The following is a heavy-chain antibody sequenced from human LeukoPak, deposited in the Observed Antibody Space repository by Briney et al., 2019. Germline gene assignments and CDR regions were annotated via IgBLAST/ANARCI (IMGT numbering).Heavy chain of an antibody. CDR1: GGSISSYY. V-gene: IGHV4-4*09. CDR3: ARTVDTAMVYYFDY. CDR2: IYTSGST. J-gene: IGHJ4*02. Sequence: SETLSLTCTVSGGSISSYYWSWIRQPPGKGLEWIGHIYTSGSTNYNPSLKSRVTISVDTSKNQFSLKLSSVTAADTAVYYCARTVDTAMVYYFDYWGQGTLVTVSS. D-gene: IGHD5-18*01.